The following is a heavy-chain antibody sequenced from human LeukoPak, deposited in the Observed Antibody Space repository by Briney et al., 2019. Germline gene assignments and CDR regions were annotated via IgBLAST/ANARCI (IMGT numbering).Heavy chain of an antibody. CDR3: ARSYSSGWLPACWFDP. V-gene: IGHV1-2*02. CDR1: ECTFTGYY. J-gene: IGHJ5*02. D-gene: IGHD6-19*01. CDR2: ISPNSGGT. Sequence: VASVKVSCKTSECTFTGYYMHWVRQAPGQGLEWMGWISPNSGGTNYAQKFQGRVTMTSDTSISTAYMELSSLRSEDTAVYYCARSYSSGWLPACWFDPWGQGTLVTVSS.